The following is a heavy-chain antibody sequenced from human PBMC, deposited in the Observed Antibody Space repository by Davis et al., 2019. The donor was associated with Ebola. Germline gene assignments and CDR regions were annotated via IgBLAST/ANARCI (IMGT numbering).Heavy chain of an antibody. D-gene: IGHD5-12*01. Sequence: MPSETLSLTCTVSGGSISSSSYYWGWIRQPPGKGLEWIGEINHSGSTNYNPSLKSRVTISVDTSKNQFSLKLSSVTAADTAVYYCARGRGRWLRAASIGYWGQGTLVTVSS. CDR2: INHSGST. CDR3: ARGRGRWLRAASIGY. CDR1: GGSISSSSYY. J-gene: IGHJ4*02. V-gene: IGHV4-39*07.